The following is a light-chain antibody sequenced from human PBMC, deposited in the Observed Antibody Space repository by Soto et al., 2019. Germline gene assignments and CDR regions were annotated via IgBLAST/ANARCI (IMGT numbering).Light chain of an antibody. Sequence: DIQMTQSPSSVSASVGDRVTITCRASQGISSWLAWYQQKPGKPPKLLIYAESSLKSGVPSRFSVSGSGPDFTLTISSLQPKDFATYYCQQAYSFPITFGQGTLMEIK. CDR1: QGISSW. J-gene: IGKJ5*01. CDR3: QQAYSFPIT. V-gene: IGKV1-12*01. CDR2: AES.